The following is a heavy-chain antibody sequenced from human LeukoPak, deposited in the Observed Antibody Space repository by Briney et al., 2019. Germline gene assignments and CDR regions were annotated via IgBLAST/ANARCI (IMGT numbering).Heavy chain of an antibody. CDR3: ATFTRSRGYFDY. Sequence: SETLSLTCSVSGGSISSSGYYWGWIRQPPGKGLEWIGGIYYSGSTYYKPSLKSRVTISVDTSKKQFSLKLSSVTAVDTAVYYCATFTRSRGYFDYWGQGALVTVSS. V-gene: IGHV4-39*01. CDR2: IYYSGST. CDR1: GGSISSSGYY. J-gene: IGHJ4*02. D-gene: IGHD3-10*01.